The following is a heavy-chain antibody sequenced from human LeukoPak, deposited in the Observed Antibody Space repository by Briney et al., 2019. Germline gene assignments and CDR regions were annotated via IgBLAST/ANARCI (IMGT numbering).Heavy chain of an antibody. D-gene: IGHD5-24*01. J-gene: IGHJ4*02. V-gene: IGHV3-23*01. CDR3: ARLEAGRWLQKPLDY. CDR2: ISGSGGST. Sequence: GGSLRLSCAAPGFTFSSYAMSWVRQAPGKGLEWVSAISGSGGSTYYADSVKGRFTISRDNSKNTLYLQMNSLRAEDTAVYYCARLEAGRWLQKPLDYWGQGTLVTVSS. CDR1: GFTFSSYA.